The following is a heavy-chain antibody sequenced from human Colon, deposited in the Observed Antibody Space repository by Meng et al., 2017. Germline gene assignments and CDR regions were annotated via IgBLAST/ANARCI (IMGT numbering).Heavy chain of an antibody. CDR3: ARHGGYYQDF. CDR1: GASVSVNSY. D-gene: IGHD4-23*01. J-gene: IGHJ4*02. Sequence: QWQLQAAGPGLVKPSETLSLACSVSGASVSVNSYWSWVRQPPGRGLEWIGQIDHRGSAYYRPSLNSRVTMSLDKSRNQFSLRLTSVTAADTAVYYCARHGGYYQDFWGQGTLVTVSS. V-gene: IGHV4-4*02. CDR2: IDHRGSA.